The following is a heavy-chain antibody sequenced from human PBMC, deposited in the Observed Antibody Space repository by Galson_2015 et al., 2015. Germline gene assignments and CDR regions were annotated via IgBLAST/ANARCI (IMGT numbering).Heavy chain of an antibody. CDR2: MSGSGTTT. D-gene: IGHD2-15*01. J-gene: IGHJ4*02. V-gene: IGHV3-23*01. CDR1: GFTFSNYA. CDR3: ARACLPCSGDSCYSIHRGFDY. Sequence: SLRLSCAAAGFTFSNYAMNWVRQAPGKGLEWVSDMSGSGTTTYYANSVKGRFTISRDNSKNTLYLHMNSLRAEDTALYYCARACLPCSGDSCYSIHRGFDYWGQGTLVTVSS.